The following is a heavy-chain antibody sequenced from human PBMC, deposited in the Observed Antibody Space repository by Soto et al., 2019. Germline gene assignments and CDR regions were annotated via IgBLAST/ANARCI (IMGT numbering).Heavy chain of an antibody. V-gene: IGHV5-51*01. Sequence: GESLKISCKGSGYSFTSYWIGWVRQMPGKGLEWMGIIYPGDSDTRYSPSFQGQVTISADKSISTAHLQWSSLKASDTAMYYCMRQMVRFLTGYYYYYTMDVWGQGTTVTVSS. CDR1: GYSFTSYW. CDR3: MRQMVRFLTGYYYYYTMDV. D-gene: IGHD3-3*01. CDR2: IYPGDSDT. J-gene: IGHJ6*02.